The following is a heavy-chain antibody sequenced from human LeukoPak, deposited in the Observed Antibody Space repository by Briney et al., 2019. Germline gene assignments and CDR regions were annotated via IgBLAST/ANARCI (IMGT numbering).Heavy chain of an antibody. CDR2: IYTSGST. J-gene: IGHJ4*02. CDR1: GGSISSYY. D-gene: IGHD6-13*01. V-gene: IGHV4-4*09. CDR3: ARHQYSSSWYDY. Sequence: SETLSLTCTVSGGSISSYYWSWIRQPPGKGLEWIGYIYTSGSTNYNPSLKSRVTISVDTSKNQFSLKLSSVTAADTAVYHCARHQYSSSWYDYWGQGTLVTVSS.